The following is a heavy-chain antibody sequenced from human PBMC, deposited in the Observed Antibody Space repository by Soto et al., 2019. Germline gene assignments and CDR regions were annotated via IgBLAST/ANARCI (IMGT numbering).Heavy chain of an antibody. CDR2: ISGGGGGT. CDR1: GFTFSNYD. J-gene: IGHJ4*02. D-gene: IGHD6-19*01. V-gene: IGHV3-23*01. CDR3: AKDLSSGYYYFAS. Sequence: EVHLLESGGGLVQPGGSLRLSCAASGFTFSNYDMSWVRQAPGKGLEWVSTISGGGGGTYYAGSVEGRFTISRDNSKNTLYLQMNSLRVEDTAVYYCAKDLSSGYYYFASWGQGTLVTVSS.